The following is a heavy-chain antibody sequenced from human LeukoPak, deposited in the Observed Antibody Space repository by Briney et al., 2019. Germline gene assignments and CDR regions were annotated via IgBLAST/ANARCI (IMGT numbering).Heavy chain of an antibody. V-gene: IGHV1-2*02. J-gene: IGHJ4*02. D-gene: IGHD6-6*01. CDR2: INPNSGAT. CDR1: RYTFTAYY. Sequence: PSVKASSKPSRYTFTAYYMHWVRQAPGQGLEWMGWINPNSGATNYAQKFQGRVTMTRDTSISTAYMELSRLRSDDTAVYYCARGPARRAWDAFDYWGQGTLVTVSS. CDR3: ARGPARRAWDAFDY.